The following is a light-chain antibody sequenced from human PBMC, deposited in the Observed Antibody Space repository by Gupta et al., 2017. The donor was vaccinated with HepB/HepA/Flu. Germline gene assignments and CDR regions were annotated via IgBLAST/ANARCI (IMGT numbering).Light chain of an antibody. CDR2: WAA. CDR1: QSGRYRDNNYNY. J-gene: IGKJ3*01. V-gene: IGKV4-1*01. CDR3: QQNEHSIAEN. Sequence: IVVTQSPDSLAVSLGERATINCKSSQSGRYRDNNYNYVGWYQQKPGQPPKLLIYWAATREAGVLDRFSGSGCGKDVALTNSSRQEEDVAGYYCQQNEHSIAENFGHGTXVDIK.